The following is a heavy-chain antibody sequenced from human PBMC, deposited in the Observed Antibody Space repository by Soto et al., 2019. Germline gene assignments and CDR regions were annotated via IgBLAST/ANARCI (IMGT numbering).Heavy chain of an antibody. D-gene: IGHD1-26*01. V-gene: IGHV3-20*04. CDR2: INWNGGST. CDR1: GFTFDDYG. J-gene: IGHJ6*02. Sequence: EVQLVESGGGVVRPGGSLRLSCAASGFTFDDYGMSLVRQAPGKGLEWVSGINWNGGSTGYADSVKGRFTISRDNAKNYLYLQMNSLRAEDKALYYCARVWEPARLSGMAVWGQGTTVTVSS. CDR3: ARVWEPARLSGMAV.